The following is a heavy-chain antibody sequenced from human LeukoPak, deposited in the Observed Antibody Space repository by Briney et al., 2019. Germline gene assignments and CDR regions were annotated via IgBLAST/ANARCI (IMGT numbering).Heavy chain of an antibody. CDR1: CGSFSGYY. CDR3: ARGIPRGHYYDSSGYRFDY. CDR2: INHSGST. J-gene: IGHJ4*02. Sequence: SETLSLTCAVYCGSFSGYYWSWIRQPPGKGLEWIGEINHSGSTNYNPSLKSRVTISVDTSKNQFSLKLSSVTAADTAVYYCARGIPRGHYYDSSGYRFDYWGQGTLVTVSS. V-gene: IGHV4-34*01. D-gene: IGHD3-22*01.